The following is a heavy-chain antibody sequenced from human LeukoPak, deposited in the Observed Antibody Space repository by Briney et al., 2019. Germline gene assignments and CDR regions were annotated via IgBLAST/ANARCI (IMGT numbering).Heavy chain of an antibody. CDR2: INPSGGST. J-gene: IGHJ4*02. D-gene: IGHD2-15*01. CDR3: ARDRSPSARYFNY. V-gene: IGHV1-46*01. Sequence: ASVKVSCKTSRYTFTSYYMNWVRQAPGQGLEWMGMINPSGGSTSYAQKFQGRVTMTRDTSTSTVYKELNSLTSEDTALYYCARDRSPSARYFNYWGQGTLVTVSS. CDR1: RYTFTSYY.